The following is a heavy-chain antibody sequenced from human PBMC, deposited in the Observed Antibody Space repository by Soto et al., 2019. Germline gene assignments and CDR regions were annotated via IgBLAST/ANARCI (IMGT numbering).Heavy chain of an antibody. V-gene: IGHV3-23*01. CDR3: AILTQGDGFAI. Sequence: PGGSLRLSCAASGFTFSSYAMSWVRQAPGKGLQWVSAVSGSGGSTYYADSVKGRFTISRDNSKNTLYLQMNSLRAEDTAVYYCAILTQGDGFAIWSQGPMATVSS. J-gene: IGHJ3*02. CDR2: VSGSGGST. CDR1: GFTFSSYA.